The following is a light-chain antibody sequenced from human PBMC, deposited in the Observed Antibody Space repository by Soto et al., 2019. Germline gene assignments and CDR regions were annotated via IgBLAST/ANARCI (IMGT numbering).Light chain of an antibody. CDR2: EVS. Sequence: QSALTQPPSASGSPGQSVTISCSGSSSDIGGYTYVSWYQHHPGKAPKLMIYEVSKRPSGVPDRFSGSKSGNTASLTVSGLQAEDEADYYCSSFADSNSYVFGTGNKLTVL. CDR1: SSDIGGYTY. J-gene: IGLJ1*01. CDR3: SSFADSNSYV. V-gene: IGLV2-8*01.